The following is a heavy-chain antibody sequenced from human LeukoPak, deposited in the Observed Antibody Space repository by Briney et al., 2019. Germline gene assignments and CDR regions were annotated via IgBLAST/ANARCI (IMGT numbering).Heavy chain of an antibody. Sequence: GGSLRLSCAASGFTFSSYGMSWVRQAPGEGLEWVSAISGSGGSTYYADSVKGRFTISRDNSKNTLYLQMNSLRAEDTAVYYCAKDRTGRTYYDSSGERDDAFDIWGQGTMVTVSS. J-gene: IGHJ3*02. D-gene: IGHD3-22*01. V-gene: IGHV3-23*01. CDR1: GFTFSSYG. CDR3: AKDRTGRTYYDSSGERDDAFDI. CDR2: ISGSGGST.